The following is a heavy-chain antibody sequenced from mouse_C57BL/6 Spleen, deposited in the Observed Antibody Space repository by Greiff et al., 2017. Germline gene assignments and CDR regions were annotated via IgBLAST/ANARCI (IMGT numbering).Heavy chain of an antibody. CDR2: ISSGSSTI. V-gene: IGHV5-17*01. CDR1: GFTFSDYG. D-gene: IGHD1-1*01. Sequence: VQLKESGGGLVKPGGSLKLSCAASGFTFSDYGMHWVRQAPEKGLEWVAYISSGSSTIYYADTVKGRFTISRDNAKNTLFLQMTSLRSEDTAKYCCASAPYGSSPYYAMDYWGQGTSVTVSS. J-gene: IGHJ4*01. CDR3: ASAPYGSSPYYAMDY.